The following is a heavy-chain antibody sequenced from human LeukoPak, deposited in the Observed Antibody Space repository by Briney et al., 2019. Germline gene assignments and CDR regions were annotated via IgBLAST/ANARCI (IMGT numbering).Heavy chain of an antibody. D-gene: IGHD6-6*01. CDR2: VYYSGST. J-gene: IGHJ6*03. Sequence: NTSETLSLTCTVSGGSISSINYYWGWIRQPPGKGLEWIGSVYYSGSTYYKPSLKSRVTISVDTVKNQVSLKLSAVTAADTAVYFCARHYRQLVRDYYYMDVWGKGTTVTVSS. CDR1: GGSISSINYY. V-gene: IGHV4-39*01. CDR3: ARHYRQLVRDYYYMDV.